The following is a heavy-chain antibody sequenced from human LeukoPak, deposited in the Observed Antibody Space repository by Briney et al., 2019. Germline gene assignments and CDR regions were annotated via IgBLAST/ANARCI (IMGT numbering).Heavy chain of an antibody. CDR1: EFTSSDYY. Sequence: ALRLSCAASEFTSSDYYISWIRQAPREGLEWVSYISNSGSTIYYAESVKGRFTISSDNAKNSLNLQMNSLTAEDTALYYAGRALLAAAGTNRLAFDIWGQGTMVTVSS. CDR2: ISNSGSTI. V-gene: IGHV3-11*04. CDR3: GRALLAAAGTNRLAFDI. J-gene: IGHJ3*02. D-gene: IGHD6-13*01.